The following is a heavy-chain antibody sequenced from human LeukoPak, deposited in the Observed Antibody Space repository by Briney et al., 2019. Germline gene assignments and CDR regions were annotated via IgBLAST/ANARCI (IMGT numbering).Heavy chain of an antibody. J-gene: IGHJ4*02. CDR3: ARGKGPAACGY. Sequence: SETLSLTCAVSGYSISSGYYWGWIRQPPGKGLEWIGSIYHSGSTYYNPSLKSRVTISVDTSKNQFSLKLSSVTAADTAVYYCARGKGPAACGYWGQGTLVTVSS. D-gene: IGHD2-2*01. CDR1: GYSISSGYY. CDR2: IYHSGST. V-gene: IGHV4-38-2*01.